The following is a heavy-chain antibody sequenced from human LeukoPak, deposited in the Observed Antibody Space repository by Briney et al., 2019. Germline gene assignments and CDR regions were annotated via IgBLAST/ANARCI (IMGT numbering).Heavy chain of an antibody. D-gene: IGHD3-3*01. CDR1: GGSFSGYY. V-gene: IGHV4-34*01. CDR3: ARGGPHYDFWSGYTYYYYMDV. CDR2: INHSGST. Sequence: SETLSLTCAVYGGSFSGYYWSWLRQPPGKGLEWIGEINHSGSTNYNPSLKSRVTILVDTSKNQFSLKLSSVTAADTAVYYCARGGPHYDFWSGYTYYYYMDVWGKGTTVTVSS. J-gene: IGHJ6*03.